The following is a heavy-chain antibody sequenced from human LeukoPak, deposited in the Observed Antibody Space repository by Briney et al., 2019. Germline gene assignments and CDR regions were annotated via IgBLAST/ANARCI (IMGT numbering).Heavy chain of an antibody. CDR3: ARGCSSASCDY. CDR1: GGSINSGGYS. J-gene: IGHJ4*02. Sequence: SETLSLTCAVSGGSINSGGYSWSWLRQPPGKGLEWIGYIYHDGISYYSPSLKSRVSISVDTSKNQFSLKVASVTAADTAVYYCARGCSSASCDYWGQGTLVTVSS. D-gene: IGHD2-2*01. V-gene: IGHV4-30-2*01. CDR2: IYHDGIS.